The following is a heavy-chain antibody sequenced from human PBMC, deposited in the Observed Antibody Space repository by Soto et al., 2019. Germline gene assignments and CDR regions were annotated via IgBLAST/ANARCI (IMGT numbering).Heavy chain of an antibody. CDR2: INPSGGST. D-gene: IGHD1-1*01. J-gene: IGHJ4*02. CDR1: GYTLTSYY. Sequence: ASVKVSCKASGYTLTSYYMHWVRQAPGQGLEWMGMINPSGGSTSYAQKFQDRVTMTRDTSTSTVYMELSSLRSEDTAVYYCARSLTEPDYWGQGTLVTVSS. V-gene: IGHV1-46*01. CDR3: ARSLTEPDY.